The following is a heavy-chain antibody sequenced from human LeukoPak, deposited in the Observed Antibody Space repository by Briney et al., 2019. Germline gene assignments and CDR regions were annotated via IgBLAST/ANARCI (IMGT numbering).Heavy chain of an antibody. D-gene: IGHD6-19*01. CDR3: ARVINTGWRQNDR. CDR2: IYHSGST. J-gene: IGHJ5*02. V-gene: IGHV4-38-2*02. Sequence: SETLSLTCTVSGYSISSGYYWGWIRQPPGKGLEWIGSIYHSGSTYYNPSLKSRVTISVDTSKSQLSLQLTSVTAADTAVYYCARVINTGWRQNDRWGQGTLVTVSS. CDR1: GYSISSGYY.